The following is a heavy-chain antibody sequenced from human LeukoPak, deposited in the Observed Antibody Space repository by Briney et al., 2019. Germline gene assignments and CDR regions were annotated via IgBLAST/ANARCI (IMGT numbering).Heavy chain of an antibody. J-gene: IGHJ6*03. V-gene: IGHV3-23*01. Sequence: GGSLRLSCAASGFSFGYYAMSWVRQAPGKGLEWVSAISGTGAGTYYADSVKGRLTVYRDNSENTLWLQMNNVRAEGTAVYYFVKAGGGGNIRYYYMDVWGKRTTVTVSS. D-gene: IGHD1-26*01. CDR3: VKAGGGGNIRYYYMDV. CDR1: GFSFGYYA. CDR2: ISGTGAGT.